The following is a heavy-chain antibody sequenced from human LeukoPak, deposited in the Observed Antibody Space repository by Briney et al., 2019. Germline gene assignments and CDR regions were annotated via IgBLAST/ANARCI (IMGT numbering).Heavy chain of an antibody. J-gene: IGHJ4*02. V-gene: IGHV4-34*01. D-gene: IGHD5/OR15-5a*01. CDR2: INHSGST. Sequence: SETLSLTCAVYGGSFSGYYWSWIRQPPGKGLEWIGEINHSGSTNYNPSLKSRVTISVDTSKNQFSLKLSSVTAADTAVYYCATVPSTGVRVYYFDYWGQRTLVTVSS. CDR3: ATVPSTGVRVYYFDY. CDR1: GGSFSGYY.